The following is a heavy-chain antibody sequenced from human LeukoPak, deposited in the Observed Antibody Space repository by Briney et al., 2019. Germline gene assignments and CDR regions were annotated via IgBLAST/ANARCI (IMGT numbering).Heavy chain of an antibody. J-gene: IGHJ4*02. Sequence: GGSLRLSCAASGFTFNDYAMYWVRQTPGKGLEWVANINQDGSEDAYVDSVKGRFTISRDNARNSLYLRMNSLRAEDTAVYYCATFDYFGSGGLFDCWGQGTLVTVSS. D-gene: IGHD3-10*01. CDR3: ATFDYFGSGGLFDC. V-gene: IGHV3-7*01. CDR1: GFTFNDYA. CDR2: INQDGSED.